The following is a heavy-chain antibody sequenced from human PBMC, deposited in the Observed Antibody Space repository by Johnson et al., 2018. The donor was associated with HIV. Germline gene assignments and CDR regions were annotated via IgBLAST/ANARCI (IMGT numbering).Heavy chain of an antibody. CDR3: AREMAWEDACDI. CDR2: ISSSGSAI. V-gene: IGHV3-11*04. D-gene: IGHD5-24*01. J-gene: IGHJ3*02. CDR1: GFTFSDYY. Sequence: QVQLVESGGGLVKPGGSLRLSCAASGFTFSDYYMSWIRQAPGKGLEWVSYISSSGSAIYYAGSVKGRFTISRDNAKNSLFLQMNSLRAEDTAVYYCAREMAWEDACDIWGQGTMVTVSS.